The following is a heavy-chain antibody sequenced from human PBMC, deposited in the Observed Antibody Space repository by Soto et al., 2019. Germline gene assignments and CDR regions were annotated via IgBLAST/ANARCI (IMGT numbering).Heavy chain of an antibody. CDR3: ARDSAYSSSFLETKYYYYGMDV. CDR1: GFTFSSYW. Sequence: GGSLRLSCAASGFTFSSYWMSWVRQAPGKGLEWVANIKQDGSEKYYVDSVKGRFTISRDNAKNSLYLQMNSLRAEDTAVYYCARDSAYSSSFLETKYYYYGMDVWGQGTTVTVSS. D-gene: IGHD6-13*01. CDR2: IKQDGSEK. V-gene: IGHV3-7*05. J-gene: IGHJ6*02.